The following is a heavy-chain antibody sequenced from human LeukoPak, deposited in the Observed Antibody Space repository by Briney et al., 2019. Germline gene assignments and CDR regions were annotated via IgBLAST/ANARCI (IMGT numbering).Heavy chain of an antibody. CDR1: GGSFSGYY. V-gene: IGHV4-34*01. Sequence: SETLSLTCAVYGGSFSGYYWSWIRQPPGKGLEWIGEINHSGSTNYNPSPKSRVTISVDTSKNQFSLKLSSVTAADTAVYYCAREFSGYDFDYWGQGTLVTVSS. J-gene: IGHJ4*02. D-gene: IGHD5-12*01. CDR2: INHSGST. CDR3: AREFSGYDFDY.